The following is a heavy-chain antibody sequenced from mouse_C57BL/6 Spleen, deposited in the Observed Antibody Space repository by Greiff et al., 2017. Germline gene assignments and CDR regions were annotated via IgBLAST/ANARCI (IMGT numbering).Heavy chain of an antibody. D-gene: IGHD1-1*01. CDR2: IDPSDSET. V-gene: IGHV1-52*01. CDR1: GYTFTSYW. Sequence: VQLQQPGAELVRPGSSVKLSCKASGYTFTSYWMHWVKQRPIQGLEWIGNIDPSDSETHYNQKFKDKATLTVDKSSSTAYMQLSSLTSEDSAVYYCARVGVLRYFDYWGQGTTLTVSS. J-gene: IGHJ2*01. CDR3: ARVGVLRYFDY.